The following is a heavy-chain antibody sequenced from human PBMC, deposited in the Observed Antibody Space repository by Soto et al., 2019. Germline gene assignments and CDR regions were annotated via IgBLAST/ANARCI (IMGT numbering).Heavy chain of an antibody. D-gene: IGHD3-10*01. J-gene: IGHJ6*02. V-gene: IGHV1-24*01. Sequence: ASVKVSCKAYGYSFINNYVLWVRQAPGKGLEWMGGFDPEDGETIYAQKFQGRVTMTEDTSTDTAYMELSSLRSEDTAVYYCATSRGLMVRGVIKGVYSYYYYGMDVWGQGTTVTVSS. CDR3: ATSRGLMVRGVIKGVYSYYYYGMDV. CDR1: GYSFINNY. CDR2: FDPEDGET.